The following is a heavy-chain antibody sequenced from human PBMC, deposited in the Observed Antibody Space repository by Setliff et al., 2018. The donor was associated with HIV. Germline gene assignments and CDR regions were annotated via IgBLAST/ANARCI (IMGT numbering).Heavy chain of an antibody. D-gene: IGHD5-12*01. CDR2: INQSGRS. J-gene: IGHJ4*02. V-gene: IGHV4-34*01. CDR3: TRLAGGYADY. Sequence: SETLSLTCAVYSGSLSGYYWNWIRQPPGKGLEWIGEINQSGRSNYNPSLKSRVIISIDTSKNQFSLKMSSVTAADTAVYYCTRLAGGYADYWGQGTLVTVSS. CDR1: SGSLSGYY.